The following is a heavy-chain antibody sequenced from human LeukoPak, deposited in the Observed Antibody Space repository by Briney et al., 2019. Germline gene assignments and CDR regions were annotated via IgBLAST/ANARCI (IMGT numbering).Heavy chain of an antibody. J-gene: IGHJ4*02. Sequence: PGGSLRLSCAASGFIFSNYAMHWVRQAPGKGLEWVSGISWNSGSIGYADSVKGRFTISRDNAKNSLYLQMNSLRAEDTALYYCAKGYSSGWSQGSFDYWGQGTLVTVSS. V-gene: IGHV3-9*01. D-gene: IGHD6-19*01. CDR1: GFIFSNYA. CDR2: ISWNSGSI. CDR3: AKGYSSGWSQGSFDY.